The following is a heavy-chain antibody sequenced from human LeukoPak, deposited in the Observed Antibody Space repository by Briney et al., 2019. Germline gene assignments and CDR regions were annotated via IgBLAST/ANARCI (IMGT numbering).Heavy chain of an antibody. V-gene: IGHV6-1*01. Sequence: SQTLSLTRAISGDSVSSNNIGWNWIRQSPSRGLEWLGRTYYDSKWYSDYAVSVKSRAIINPDTSKNQFFLEMNSVTPEDTAVYYCARARLSAIPGFDYWGQGILVTVSP. CDR3: ARARLSAIPGFDY. J-gene: IGHJ4*02. D-gene: IGHD2-2*01. CDR2: TYYDSKWYS. CDR1: GDSVSSNNIG.